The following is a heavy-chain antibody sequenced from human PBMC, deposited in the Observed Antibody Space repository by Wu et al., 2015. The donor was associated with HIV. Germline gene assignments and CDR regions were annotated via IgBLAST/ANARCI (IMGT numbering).Heavy chain of an antibody. Sequence: QVQLVQSGAEVRKPGSSVKVSCRASGGTFRNYAINWVRQAPGQGLEWMGRIIPIFGTANYAQKFQGRVTITADESTSTAYMELSSLRSEDTAVYYCASWYYYDGRNWFDPGAREPWSPSPQ. V-gene: IGHV1-69*15. CDR2: IIPIFGTA. CDR1: GGTFRNYA. D-gene: IGHD3-22*01. CDR3: ASWYYYDGRNWFDP. J-gene: IGHJ5*02.